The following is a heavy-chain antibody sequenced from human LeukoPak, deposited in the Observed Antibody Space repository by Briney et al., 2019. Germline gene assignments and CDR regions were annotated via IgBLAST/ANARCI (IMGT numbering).Heavy chain of an antibody. D-gene: IGHD1-26*01. CDR3: ARTSGSYYPNAFDI. J-gene: IGHJ3*02. CDR1: GGSISSYY. V-gene: IGHV4-59*01. Sequence: SETLSLTCTVSGGSISSYYWSWIRQPPGKGLEWIGYIYYSGSTNYNPSLKSRVTISVDTSKNQFSLKLSSVTAADTAVYYCARTSGSYYPNAFDIWGQGTMVTVSS. CDR2: IYYSGST.